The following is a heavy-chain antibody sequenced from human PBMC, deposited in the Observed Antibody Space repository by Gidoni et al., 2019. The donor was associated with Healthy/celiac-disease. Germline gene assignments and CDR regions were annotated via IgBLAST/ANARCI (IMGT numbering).Heavy chain of an antibody. Sequence: QVQLVESGGGLVKPGGSLRLSCAASGFTFSDYYLTWIRQAPGKGLEWVSYISSSGSTIYYADSVKGRFTISRDNAKNSLYLQMNSLRAEDTAVYYCARDPVLSTVTIGYYYYGMDVWGQGTTVTVSS. V-gene: IGHV3-11*01. J-gene: IGHJ6*02. CDR1: GFTFSDYY. CDR2: ISSSGSTI. D-gene: IGHD4-17*01. CDR3: ARDPVLSTVTIGYYYYGMDV.